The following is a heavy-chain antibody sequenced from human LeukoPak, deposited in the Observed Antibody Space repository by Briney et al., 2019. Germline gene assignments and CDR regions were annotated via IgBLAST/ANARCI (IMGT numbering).Heavy chain of an antibody. Sequence: GGSLRLSCAASGFTFSDYYMSWIRQAPGKGLEWVAYIRSSGTSIYYADSVRGRFTISRDNAKNSLYLQMNSLRAEDTAVYSCARAPPLYYDFWIGYYKGAFDLWGQGTMVTVSS. CDR2: IRSSGTSI. CDR1: GFTFSDYY. V-gene: IGHV3-11*01. J-gene: IGHJ3*01. CDR3: ARAPPLYYDFWIGYYKGAFDL. D-gene: IGHD3-3*01.